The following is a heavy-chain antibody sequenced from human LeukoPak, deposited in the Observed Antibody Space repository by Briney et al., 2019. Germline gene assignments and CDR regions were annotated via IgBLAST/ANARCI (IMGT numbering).Heavy chain of an antibody. Sequence: GGPLRLSCAASGFTFSSYAMSWVRQAPGKGLEWVSVISGSGGSTFYADSVKGRFTISRDNSKSTLNLQMNSLRAEDTAVYYCAKSGSSSWYEFTYWGQGTLVTVSS. J-gene: IGHJ4*02. D-gene: IGHD6-13*01. V-gene: IGHV3-23*01. CDR1: GFTFSSYA. CDR3: AKSGSSSWYEFTY. CDR2: ISGSGGST.